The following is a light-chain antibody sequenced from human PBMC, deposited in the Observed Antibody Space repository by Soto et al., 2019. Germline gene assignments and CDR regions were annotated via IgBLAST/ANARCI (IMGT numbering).Light chain of an antibody. Sequence: QSVLTQPPSVSGAPGQRVTISCTGSSSNIGAGYDVHWYQQLPGTAPKLLIYGNSNRPSGVPDRFSGSKSGTSASLAITGLQAEDEVDYYCQSYDSSLSLFGGGTKLTVL. CDR1: SSNIGAGYD. CDR2: GNS. CDR3: QSYDSSLSL. J-gene: IGLJ2*01. V-gene: IGLV1-40*01.